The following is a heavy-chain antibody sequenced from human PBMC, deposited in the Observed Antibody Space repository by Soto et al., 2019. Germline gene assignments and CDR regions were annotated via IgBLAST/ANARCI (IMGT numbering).Heavy chain of an antibody. J-gene: IGHJ5*02. V-gene: IGHV1-18*01. D-gene: IGHD1-20*01. Sequence: QVQLVQSGAELRKPGASVKVSCKTSGYTFRNYGISWVRQAPGQGLEWMGWISTYNSYTHSAKKFQGRVIMTIESSTTSAFLKLTNLGTDVPAFDYCAQNITRGSDPWGREPWSPSPQ. CDR2: ISTYNSYT. CDR3: AQNITRGSDP. CDR1: GYTFRNYG.